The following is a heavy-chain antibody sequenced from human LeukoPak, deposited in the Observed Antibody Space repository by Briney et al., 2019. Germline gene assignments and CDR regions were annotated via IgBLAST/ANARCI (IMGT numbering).Heavy chain of an antibody. CDR1: GYTFTSYG. Sequence: ASVKVSCKASGYTFTSYGIIWVRQAPGQGLEWMGWISAYSGNTNYAQNLQGRVTMTTDTSTSTAYMEVRSLRSDDTAVYYCARDYGSGSYRFDYWGQGTLVTASS. CDR2: ISAYSGNT. J-gene: IGHJ4*02. CDR3: ARDYGSGSYRFDY. V-gene: IGHV1-18*01. D-gene: IGHD3-10*01.